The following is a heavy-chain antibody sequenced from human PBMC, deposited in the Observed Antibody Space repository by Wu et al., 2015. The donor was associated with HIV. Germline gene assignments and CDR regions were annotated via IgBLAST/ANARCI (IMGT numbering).Heavy chain of an antibody. Sequence: QVQLVQSGAEVKKPGSSVKVSCKASGGTFSSYAISWVRQAPGQGLEWMGGIIPIFGTANYAQKFQGRVTITTDESTSTAYMELSSLRSEDTAVYYCARDRFYYDILTGYYDYWGQGNAGHRLL. D-gene: IGHD3-9*01. CDR2: IIPIFGTA. CDR1: GGTFSSYA. J-gene: IGHJ4*02. V-gene: IGHV1-69*05. CDR3: ARDRFYYDILTGYYDY.